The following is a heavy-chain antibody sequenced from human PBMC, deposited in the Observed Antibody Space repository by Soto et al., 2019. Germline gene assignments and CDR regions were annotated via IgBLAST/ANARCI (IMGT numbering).Heavy chain of an antibody. J-gene: IGHJ4*02. CDR2: IYYSGST. V-gene: IGHV4-61*08. CDR3: ARAPRGNYGYPSYFDY. CDR1: GASMSSGGYY. D-gene: IGHD3-10*01. Sequence: SETLSLTCTVSGASMSSGGYYWTWIRQSPGKGLEWIGYIYYSGSTNYNPSLKSRVTISVDTSKNQFSLKLSSVTAADTAVYYCARAPRGNYGYPSYFDYWGQGTLVTSPQ.